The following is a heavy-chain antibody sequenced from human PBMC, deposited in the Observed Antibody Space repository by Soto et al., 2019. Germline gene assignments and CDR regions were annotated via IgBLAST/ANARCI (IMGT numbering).Heavy chain of an antibody. CDR1: GGSISSNY. Sequence: QVQLQESGQGLVKPSETLSLTCTVSGGSISSNYWSWIRQPQGKGLEWIGYIYYSGSTNYNPSLKSRVTISVDTSKNQFSLKLSSVTAADTAVYYCARSIAASFDWFDPWGQGTLVTVSS. J-gene: IGHJ5*02. V-gene: IGHV4-59*01. CDR3: ARSIAASFDWFDP. D-gene: IGHD6-6*01. CDR2: IYYSGST.